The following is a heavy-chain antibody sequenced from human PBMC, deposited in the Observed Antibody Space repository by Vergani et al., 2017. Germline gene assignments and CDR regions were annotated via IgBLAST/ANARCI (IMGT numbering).Heavy chain of an antibody. CDR2: IYYSGST. CDR3: AKSYDDCWSGYYKGYYYYYMGV. J-gene: IGHJ6*03. Sequence: QVQLQESGPGLVKPSETLSLTCTVSGGSVSSGSYYWSWIRQPAGKGLEWIGYIYYSGSTNYNPSLKSRVTISVDTSKNQFSLKLSSVTAADTAVYYCAKSYDDCWSGYYKGYYYYYMGVWGKGTTVTVSS. D-gene: IGHD3-3*01. CDR1: GGSVSSGSYY. V-gene: IGHV4-61*10.